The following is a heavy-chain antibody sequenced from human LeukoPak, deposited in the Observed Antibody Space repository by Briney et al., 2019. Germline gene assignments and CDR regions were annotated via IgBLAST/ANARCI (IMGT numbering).Heavy chain of an antibody. CDR1: GFTFSSYG. V-gene: IGHV3-30*02. D-gene: IGHD6-13*01. CDR3: AREGLRKAAAGTGFDY. Sequence: PGGSLRLSCAASGFTFSSYGMHWVRQAPGKGLEWVAFIRYDGSNKYYADSVKGRFTISRDNSKNTLYLQMNSLRAEDTAVYYCAREGLRKAAAGTGFDYWGQGTLVTVSS. CDR2: IRYDGSNK. J-gene: IGHJ4*02.